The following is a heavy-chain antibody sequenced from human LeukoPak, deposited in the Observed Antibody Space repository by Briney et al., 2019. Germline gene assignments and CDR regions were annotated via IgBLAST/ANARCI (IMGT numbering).Heavy chain of an antibody. J-gene: IGHJ5*02. CDR3: AREGDSSGYYYNWFDP. V-gene: IGHV4-59*01. Sequence: PSETLSLTCTVSGGSISSYYWSWIRQPPGKGLEWIGYIYYSGSTNYNPSLKSRVTISVDTSKNQFSLKLSSVTAADTAVYYCAREGDSSGYYYNWFDPWGQGTLVTVSS. CDR2: IYYSGST. D-gene: IGHD3-22*01. CDR1: GGSISSYY.